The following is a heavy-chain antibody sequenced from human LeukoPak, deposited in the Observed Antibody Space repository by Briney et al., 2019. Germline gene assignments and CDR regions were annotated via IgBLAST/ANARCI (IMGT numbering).Heavy chain of an antibody. CDR3: ASVYGSGSYFLTNYYYYYMDV. CDR2: IYHSGST. V-gene: IGHV4-38-2*01. J-gene: IGHJ6*03. Sequence: PSETLSLTCAVSGYSISSGYYWGWIRQPPGKGLEWIGSIYHSGSTYYNPSLKSRVTISVDTSKNQFSLKLSSVTAADTAVYYCASVYGSGSYFLTNYYYYYMDVWGKGTTVTVSS. CDR1: GYSISSGYY. D-gene: IGHD3-10*01.